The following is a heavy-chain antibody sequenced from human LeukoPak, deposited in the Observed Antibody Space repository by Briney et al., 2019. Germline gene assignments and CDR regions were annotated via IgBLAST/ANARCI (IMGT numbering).Heavy chain of an antibody. J-gene: IGHJ6*04. CDR2: INHSGST. CDR1: GGSFSGYY. V-gene: IGHV4-34*01. CDR3: ARGMGYCSGGSCYYYYYGMDV. D-gene: IGHD2-15*01. Sequence: SETLSLTCAVYGGSFSGYYWSWIRQPPGKGLEWIGEINHSGSTNYNPSLKSRVTISVDTSKNQFSLKLGSVTAADTAVYYCARGMGYCSGGSCYYYYYGMDVWGKGTTVTVSS.